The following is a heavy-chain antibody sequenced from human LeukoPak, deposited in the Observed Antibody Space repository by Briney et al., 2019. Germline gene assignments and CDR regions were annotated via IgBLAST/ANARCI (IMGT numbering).Heavy chain of an antibody. D-gene: IGHD3-22*01. CDR1: GFTFSSYW. CDR2: INSDGSST. Sequence: GGSQRLSCAASGFTFSSYWMHWVRQAPRKGLVWVSRINSDGSSTSYADSVKGRFTISRDNAKNTLYLQMNSLRAEDTAVYYCASLGEYYYDSSGSDYFDYWGQGTLVTVSS. CDR3: ASLGEYYYDSSGSDYFDY. V-gene: IGHV3-74*01. J-gene: IGHJ4*02.